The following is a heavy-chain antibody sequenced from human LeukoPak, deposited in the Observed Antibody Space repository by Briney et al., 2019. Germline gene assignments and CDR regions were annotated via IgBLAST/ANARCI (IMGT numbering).Heavy chain of an antibody. D-gene: IGHD6-19*01. CDR3: ATGDSGWYGARV. Sequence: SETLSLTCTISGYSISSGYYWGWIRQPPGKGLEWIGSIYHSGGTYYNPSLKSRVTLSVDTSKNEFSLKLSSVTAADTAVYYCATGDSGWYGARVWGQGTLVTVYS. CDR2: IYHSGGT. V-gene: IGHV4-38-2*02. CDR1: GYSISSGYY. J-gene: IGHJ4*02.